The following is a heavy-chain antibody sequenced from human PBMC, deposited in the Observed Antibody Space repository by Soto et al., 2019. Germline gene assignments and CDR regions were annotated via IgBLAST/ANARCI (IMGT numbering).Heavy chain of an antibody. V-gene: IGHV1-2*02. CDR1: GYTFTAYY. CDR3: ARGSVASAAEPTGMDV. J-gene: IGHJ6*02. D-gene: IGHD6-13*01. Sequence: ASVKVSCKASGYTFTAYYIHWVRQAPGQEFEWMGWIRPNGGSTDFAREFQGRFTMTWDTSISTAYMDLSSLRSDDTAVYYCARGSVASAAEPTGMDVWGQGTAVTVSS. CDR2: IRPNGGST.